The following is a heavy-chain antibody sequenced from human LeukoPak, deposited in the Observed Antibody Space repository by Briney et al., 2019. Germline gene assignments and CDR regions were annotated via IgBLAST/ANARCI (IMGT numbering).Heavy chain of an antibody. CDR2: INPSGGST. J-gene: IGHJ5*02. D-gene: IGHD6-13*01. V-gene: IGHV1-46*01. Sequence: ASVKVSCKASGYTFTSYYMHWVRQAPGQGLEWMGIINPSGGSTSCAQKFQGRVTMTRDTSTSTVYMELSSLRSEDTAVYYCARDRRSSSWPLYNWFDPWGQGTLVTVSS. CDR1: GYTFTSYY. CDR3: ARDRRSSSWPLYNWFDP.